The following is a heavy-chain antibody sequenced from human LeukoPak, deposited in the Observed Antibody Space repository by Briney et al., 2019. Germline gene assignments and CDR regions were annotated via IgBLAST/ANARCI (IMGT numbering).Heavy chain of an antibody. V-gene: IGHV3-23*01. Sequence: GGSLRLSCAASGFTFSTYSMNWVRQAPGKGLEWVSGISGSGGSTYYADSVKGRFTISRDTSKNTLYLQMNSLRAEDTVVYYCAKDRCSGGSCYTYFDYWGQGTLVTVSS. J-gene: IGHJ4*02. CDR3: AKDRCSGGSCYTYFDY. CDR1: GFTFSTYS. CDR2: ISGSGGST. D-gene: IGHD2-15*01.